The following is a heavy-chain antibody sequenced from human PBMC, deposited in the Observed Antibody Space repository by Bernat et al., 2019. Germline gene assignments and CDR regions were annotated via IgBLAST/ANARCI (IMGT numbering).Heavy chain of an antibody. V-gene: IGHV3-21*01. CDR1: GFTFSSYS. D-gene: IGHD1-1*01. Sequence: EVQLVESGGGLVKPGGSLRLSCAASGFTFSSYSMNWVRQAPGKGLGWVSSISSSSSYIYYADSVKGRFTISRDNAKNSLYLQMNSLRAEDTAVYYCARDSNDFDYWGQGTLVTVSS. CDR2: ISSSSSYI. J-gene: IGHJ4*02. CDR3: ARDSNDFDY.